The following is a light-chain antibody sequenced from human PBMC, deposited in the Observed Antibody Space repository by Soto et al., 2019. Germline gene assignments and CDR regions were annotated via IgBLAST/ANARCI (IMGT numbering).Light chain of an antibody. Sequence: DIQMTQSPSTLSASVGDRVTITCRASQSISTWLAWYQQKPGNAPKLLIFDASNLESGVPSRFSGSGSGTEFTLTIDSLQPDDFATYYCQQYNSDSRTFGPGTEFDIK. CDR3: QQYNSDSRT. CDR2: DAS. CDR1: QSISTW. J-gene: IGKJ1*01. V-gene: IGKV1-5*01.